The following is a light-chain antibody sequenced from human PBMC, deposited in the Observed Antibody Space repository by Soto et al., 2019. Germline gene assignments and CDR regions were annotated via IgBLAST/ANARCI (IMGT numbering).Light chain of an antibody. CDR3: SSFTSSDTVI. CDR2: DVT. Sequence: QSALTQPASVSGSPGQSITISCTGSVSDIGGYDYVSWYQQRPGKVPTLIIYDVTLRPYGVSDRLSGSKSGSTASLNISGLQADDEADYYCSSFTSSDTVIFGGGTKLTVL. V-gene: IGLV2-14*03. CDR1: VSDIGGYDY. J-gene: IGLJ2*01.